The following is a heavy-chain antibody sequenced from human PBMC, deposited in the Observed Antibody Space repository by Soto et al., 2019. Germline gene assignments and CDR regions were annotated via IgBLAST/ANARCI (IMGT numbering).Heavy chain of an antibody. CDR3: ARGRTAEAGGYFDY. Sequence: SETLSLTCAVYGWSFSVYYWSWIRQPPGKGLEWIGEINHSGSTNYNPSLKSRVTISVDTSKNQFSLKLSSVTAADTAVYYCARGRTAEAGGYFDYWGQGTQVTVSS. V-gene: IGHV4-34*01. CDR1: GWSFSVYY. CDR2: INHSGST. D-gene: IGHD6-13*01. J-gene: IGHJ4*02.